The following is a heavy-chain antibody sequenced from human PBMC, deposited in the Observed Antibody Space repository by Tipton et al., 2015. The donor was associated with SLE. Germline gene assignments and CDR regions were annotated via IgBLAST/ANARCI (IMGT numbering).Heavy chain of an antibody. CDR3: ARVLRRRQLVPFDY. CDR2: ISYDGSNK. V-gene: IGHV3-30*04. Sequence: SLRLSCAASGFTFSSYAMHWVRQAPGKGLEWVAVISYDGSNKYYADSVKGRFTISRDNSKNTLYLQMNSLRAEDTAVYYCARVLRRRQLVPFDYWGQGTLVTVSS. D-gene: IGHD6-6*01. CDR1: GFTFSSYA. J-gene: IGHJ4*02.